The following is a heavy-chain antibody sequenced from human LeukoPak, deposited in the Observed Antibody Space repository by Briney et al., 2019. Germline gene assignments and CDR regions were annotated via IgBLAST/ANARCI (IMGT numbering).Heavy chain of an antibody. CDR3: ARDRGYSYAYYYYYYYMDV. CDR1: GFTFSSYW. J-gene: IGHJ6*03. V-gene: IGHV3-74*01. CDR2: INSDGSST. D-gene: IGHD5-18*01. Sequence: PGGSLRLSCAASGFTFSSYWMSWVRQAPGKGLVWVSRINSDGSSTSYADSVKGRFTISRDNAKNTLYLQMNSLRAEDTAVYYCARDRGYSYAYYYYYYYMDVWGKGTTVTVSS.